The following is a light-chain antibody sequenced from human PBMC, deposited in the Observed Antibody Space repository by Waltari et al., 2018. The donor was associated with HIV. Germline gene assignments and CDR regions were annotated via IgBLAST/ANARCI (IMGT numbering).Light chain of an antibody. V-gene: IGLV1-47*01. Sequence: QSVLTQPPSASGTPGQEVTIPCSGSSSNIVSNPVCWYQQLPGTPPKLLIYKNSQRPSGVPDRFSGSKSGTSASLAISGLRSEDEADYYCAVWDGSLSGRVFGGGTKLTVL. CDR2: KNS. CDR3: AVWDGSLSGRV. J-gene: IGLJ3*02. CDR1: SSNIVSNP.